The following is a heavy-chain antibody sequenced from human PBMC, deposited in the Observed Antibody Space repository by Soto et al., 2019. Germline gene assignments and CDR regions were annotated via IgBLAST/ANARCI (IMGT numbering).Heavy chain of an antibody. CDR2: ISRDGRTT. J-gene: IGHJ4*02. Sequence: QVQLVESGGGVVQPGRSLRLSCAVSGFTVSSYGMHWVRQAPGKGLEWVAVISRDGRTTFYAASVKGRFTISRDKSRNTLFLEMNSLRGDDMAVYYCTGEVASGYWGQGTLVTVSS. CDR1: GFTVSSYG. CDR3: TGEVASGY. V-gene: IGHV3-30*03. D-gene: IGHD2-8*02.